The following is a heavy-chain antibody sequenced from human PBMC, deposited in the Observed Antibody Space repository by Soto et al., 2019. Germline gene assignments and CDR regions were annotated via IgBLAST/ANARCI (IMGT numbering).Heavy chain of an antibody. Sequence: QVQLQESGPGLVKPSQTLSLTCIVSGGSISSGDYYWSWIRQPPGKGLEGIGYNYYSGSTYYNPSLRSPATISLDTSTNQISLKLVTVTAPDTAVHYCARETGQGYIHHTRFDPWGQGTLVTVS. CDR2: NYYSGST. J-gene: IGHJ5*02. V-gene: IGHV4-30-4*01. D-gene: IGHD3-16*02. CDR1: GGSISSGDYY. CDR3: ARETGQGYIHHTRFDP.